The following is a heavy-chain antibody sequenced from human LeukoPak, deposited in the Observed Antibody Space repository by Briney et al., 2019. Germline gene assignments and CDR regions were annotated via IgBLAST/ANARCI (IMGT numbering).Heavy chain of an antibody. V-gene: IGHV3-20*04. CDR2: INWNAGTT. J-gene: IGHJ6*03. CDR1: GFTFDDYG. D-gene: IGHD3-3*01. Sequence: PGGSLRLSCAASGFTFDDYGMSWVRQAPGKGLEWVSGINWNAGTTGYADSVKGRFTISRDNAKNSLYLQMNSLRAEDTAVYYCARDQGFSYYFYYMDVWGKGTTVTVSS. CDR3: ARDQGFSYYFYYMDV.